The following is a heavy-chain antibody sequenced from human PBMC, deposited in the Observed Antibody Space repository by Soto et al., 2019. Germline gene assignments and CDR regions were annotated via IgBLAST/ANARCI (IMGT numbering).Heavy chain of an antibody. CDR3: ARRDIVATSGAFDI. CDR2: IHYSGTT. D-gene: IGHD5-12*01. CDR1: GGSSISKNYY. V-gene: IGHV4-31*03. Sequence: LSGTCIVSGGSSISKNYYWSWIRQHPGKGLEWIGYIHYSGTTYYNPSLKSRITISVDTSKNQFSLMLSSVTAADTAVYYCARRDIVATSGAFDIWGQGAMVTVSS. J-gene: IGHJ3*02.